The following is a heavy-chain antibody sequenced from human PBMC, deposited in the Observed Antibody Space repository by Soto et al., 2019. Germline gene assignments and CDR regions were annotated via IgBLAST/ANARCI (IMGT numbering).Heavy chain of an antibody. CDR3: ARATKRGYSYGLYYFDY. V-gene: IGHV3-53*01. CDR2: IYSGSNT. D-gene: IGHD5-18*01. J-gene: IGHJ4*02. CDR1: GFTVSSNY. Sequence: PGGSLRLPCAASGFTVSSNYMSWVRQAPGQGLEWVSVIYSGSNTSYPDSVKGRFTISRDDSKNTLYLQMNSLRAEDTAVYYCARATKRGYSYGLYYFDYWGQGTLVTVSS.